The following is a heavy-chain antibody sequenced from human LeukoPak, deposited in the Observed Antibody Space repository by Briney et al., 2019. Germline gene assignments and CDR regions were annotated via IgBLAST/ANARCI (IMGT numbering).Heavy chain of an antibody. V-gene: IGHV3-23*01. J-gene: IGHJ6*03. Sequence: WGSLRLSCAASGFTFSSYAMSWVRQAPGKGLEWVSAISGSGGSTYYADSVKGRFTISRDNSKNTLYLQMNSLRAEDTAVYYCAKGPRGYSGSYSAYYYMDVWGKGTTVTVSS. CDR3: AKGPRGYSGSYSAYYYMDV. CDR1: GFTFSSYA. CDR2: ISGSGGST. D-gene: IGHD1-26*01.